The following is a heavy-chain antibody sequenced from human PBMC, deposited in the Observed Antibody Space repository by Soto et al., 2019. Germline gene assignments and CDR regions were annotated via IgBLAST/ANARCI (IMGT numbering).Heavy chain of an antibody. CDR2: VYDSGST. CDR1: AGSISGYF. Sequence: SETLSLTCIVSAGSISGYFWSWIRQPPGKGLEWIGIVYDSGSTNYNPSLKSRVIISIDTSNNQFSLKLGSVTAADTAVYYCASSSLYGMDVWGQGTTVTVSS. CDR3: ASSSLYGMDV. V-gene: IGHV4-59*12. J-gene: IGHJ6*02.